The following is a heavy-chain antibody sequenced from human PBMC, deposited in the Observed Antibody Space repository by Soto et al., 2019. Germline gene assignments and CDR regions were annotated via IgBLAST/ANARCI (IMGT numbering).Heavy chain of an antibody. V-gene: IGHV1-69*01. D-gene: IGHD3-10*01. CDR2: IIPNFGTT. J-gene: IGHJ4*02. CDR3: ARDVGGXXXIRY. CDR1: GGSFSNFV. Sequence: QVQLVQSGAEVKKPGSSVKVSCKASGGSFSNFVISWVRQAPGQGLEWMGGIIPNFGTTNYAQKFQGKVTITADETTRTAYLELSGLTSEDTSVYYCARDVGGXXXIRYWGQXTLVTVSS.